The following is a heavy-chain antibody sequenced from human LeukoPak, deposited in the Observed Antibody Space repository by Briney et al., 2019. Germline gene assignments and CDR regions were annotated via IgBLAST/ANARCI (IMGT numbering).Heavy chain of an antibody. CDR3: AKTPVSVVATGLFDY. CDR2: ISGSGGST. J-gene: IGHJ4*02. CDR1: GFTFSSYA. D-gene: IGHD5-12*01. Sequence: GGSLRLSCAASGFTFSSYAMSWVRQAPGKGLEWVSAISGSGGSTYYADSVKGRFTISRDNSKNTLYLQMNSLRAEDTAVYYCAKTPVSVVATGLFDYWGQGTLVTVSS. V-gene: IGHV3-23*01.